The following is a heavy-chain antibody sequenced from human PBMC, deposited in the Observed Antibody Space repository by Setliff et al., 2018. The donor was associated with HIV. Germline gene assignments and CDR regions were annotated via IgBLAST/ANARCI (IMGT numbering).Heavy chain of an antibody. CDR2: ISGRADST. CDR3: AKYPVSYPPYYFDL. Sequence: GGSLRLSCAASGFIFSTYDMAWVRQAPGEGLECLSTISGRADSTNYADSVKGRFTISRDNAKNTLYLQMNSLRVEDTAVYYCAKYPVSYPPYYFDLWGPGTPVTVSS. D-gene: IGHD3-16*02. CDR1: GFIFSTYD. V-gene: IGHV3-23*01. J-gene: IGHJ4*02.